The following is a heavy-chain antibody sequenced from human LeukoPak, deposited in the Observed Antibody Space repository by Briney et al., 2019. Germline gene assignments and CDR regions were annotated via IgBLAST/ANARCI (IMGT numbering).Heavy chain of an antibody. CDR1: GDSISSSSYY. CDR3: ARHLITAAAGTLGNYFDY. Sequence: SPSETLSLTCTVSGDSISSSSYYWGWIRQPPGKGLEWIGSILYSGSTYYNPSLERRVTISVDTSKNQFSLKQSSVTAADTAVFYCARHLITAAAGTLGNYFDYWGQGTLVTVSS. D-gene: IGHD1-1*01. CDR2: ILYSGST. V-gene: IGHV4-39*01. J-gene: IGHJ4*02.